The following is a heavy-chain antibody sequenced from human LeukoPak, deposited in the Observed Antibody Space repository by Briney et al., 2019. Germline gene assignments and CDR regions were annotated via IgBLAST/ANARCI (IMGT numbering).Heavy chain of an antibody. CDR2: INPNSGGT. J-gene: IGHJ4*02. CDR1: GYTFTVYY. V-gene: IGHV1-2*02. D-gene: IGHD1-20*01. Sequence: GASVTVSCKASGYTFTVYYMHWVRQAPGQRLEWMGWINPNSGGTNYAEKFQGRVTMTRDTSISTAYMELSRLRSDDTAVYYCAPTNWNDFYFDYWGQGTLVTVSS. CDR3: APTNWNDFYFDY.